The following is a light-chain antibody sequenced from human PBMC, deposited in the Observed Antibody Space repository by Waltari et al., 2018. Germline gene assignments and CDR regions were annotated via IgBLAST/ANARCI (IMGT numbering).Light chain of an antibody. J-gene: IGKJ1*01. CDR2: LVS. V-gene: IGKV2-28*01. Sequence: DIVMTQSPPSLSVTPGEPASISCRSSQSLLHGSGNTFLDWYLQKPGQSPQLLIYLVSNRASGVPDRFSGSGSGTDFTLKISRVEAEYVGVYFCMQARKTPWTFGQGTKVEIK. CDR3: MQARKTPWT. CDR1: QSLLHGSGNTF.